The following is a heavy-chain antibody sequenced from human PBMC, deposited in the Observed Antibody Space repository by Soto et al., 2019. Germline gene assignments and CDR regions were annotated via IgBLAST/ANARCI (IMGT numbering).Heavy chain of an antibody. V-gene: IGHV3-74*01. CDR2: INSDGSSA. CDR1: GFTFSSYW. J-gene: IGHJ6*02. CDR3: ARDKYSSGWYNYYYYGMDV. D-gene: IGHD6-19*01. Sequence: AGSLRLSCAASGFTFSSYWMHWVRQAPGKGLVWVSRINSDGSSASYADSVKGRFTISRDNAKNTLYLQMNSLRAEDTAVYYCARDKYSSGWYNYYYYGMDVWGQGTTVTVSS.